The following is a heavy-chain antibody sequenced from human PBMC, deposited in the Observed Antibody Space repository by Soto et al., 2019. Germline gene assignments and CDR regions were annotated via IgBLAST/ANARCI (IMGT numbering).Heavy chain of an antibody. CDR1: GYTFTSYG. D-gene: IGHD1-26*01. CDR2: ISAYNGNT. Sequence: QVQLVQSGAEVKKPGASVKVSCKASGYTFTSYGISWVRQAPGQGLEWMGWISAYNGNTNYAQKLQGRVTMTTDAXXNTAYMELRSLRSDDAAVYYCARDLSRDSGSYSDYWGQGTLVTVSS. J-gene: IGHJ4*02. CDR3: ARDLSRDSGSYSDY. V-gene: IGHV1-18*01.